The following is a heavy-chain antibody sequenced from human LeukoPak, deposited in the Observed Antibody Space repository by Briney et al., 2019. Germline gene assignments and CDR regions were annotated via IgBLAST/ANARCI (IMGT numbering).Heavy chain of an antibody. V-gene: IGHV1-3*01. Sequence: ASVQVSCKASGYTFTSYAMHWVRQAPGQRLEWMGWINAGNGNTKYSQKFQGRVTITRDTSTSTVYMELSSLRSEDTAVYYCARDSSGSPGPPHDYWGQGTLVTVSS. CDR3: ARDSSGSPGPPHDY. D-gene: IGHD1-26*01. J-gene: IGHJ4*02. CDR2: INAGNGNT. CDR1: GYTFTSYA.